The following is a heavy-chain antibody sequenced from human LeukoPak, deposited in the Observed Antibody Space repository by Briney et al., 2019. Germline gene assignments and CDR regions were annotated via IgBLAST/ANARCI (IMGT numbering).Heavy chain of an antibody. CDR3: AKKVGGVYAFDI. CDR2: ISSSGGST. V-gene: IGHV3-23*01. Sequence: PGGSLRLSCAASGFTFNNYAMSWVRQAPGKGLEWVSGISSSGGSTYYADSVQGRFTISRDNSKSTLYLQMNSLRAEDTAVYYCAKKVGGVYAFDIWGQGTMVTVSS. D-gene: IGHD3-16*01. CDR1: GFTFNNYA. J-gene: IGHJ3*02.